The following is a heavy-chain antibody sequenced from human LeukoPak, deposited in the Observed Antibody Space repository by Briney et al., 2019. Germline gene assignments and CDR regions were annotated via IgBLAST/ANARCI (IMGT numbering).Heavy chain of an antibody. J-gene: IGHJ4*02. CDR2: ISSNGDNT. Sequence: GGSLRLSCSVSGFTVSTYVMHWVRPAPGKGLEYVSAISSNGDNTYYADSVKGRFTISRDNSKNTLYLQMSSLRADDTAVYYCVRGTGYWGQGTLVTVSS. CDR3: VRGTGY. V-gene: IGHV3-64D*06. CDR1: GFTVSTYV.